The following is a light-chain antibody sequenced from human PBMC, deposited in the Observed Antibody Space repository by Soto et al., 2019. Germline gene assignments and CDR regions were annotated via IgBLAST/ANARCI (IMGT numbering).Light chain of an antibody. J-gene: IGKJ2*03. CDR2: DAS. CDR3: QQSKSPPYS. CDR1: QSLGVW. V-gene: IGKV1-5*01. Sequence: DILVTQSPSTLSASVGERVTITCRASQSLGVWLAWYQKKTGTAPKLLMHDASTLESGVPSRFSGSGSATDFTLTISSVQPDDFATYYCQQSKSPPYSFGQGTKLERK.